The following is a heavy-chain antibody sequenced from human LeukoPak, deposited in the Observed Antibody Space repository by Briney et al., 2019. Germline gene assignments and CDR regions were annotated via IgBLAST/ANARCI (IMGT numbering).Heavy chain of an antibody. V-gene: IGHV1-69*04. Sequence: GASVKVSCKASGGTFSSYAISWVRQAPGQGLEWMGRIIPILGIANYAQKFQGRVMTTADKSTSTAYMELSSLRSEDTAVYYCARLSGGDIVVFDYWGQGTLVTVSS. CDR2: IIPILGIA. CDR1: GGTFSSYA. J-gene: IGHJ4*02. D-gene: IGHD5-12*01. CDR3: ARLSGGDIVVFDY.